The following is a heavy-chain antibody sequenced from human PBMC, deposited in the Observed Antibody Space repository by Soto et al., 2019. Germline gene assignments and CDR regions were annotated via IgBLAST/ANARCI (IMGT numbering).Heavy chain of an antibody. V-gene: IGHV3-66*04. CDR1: GFTVGNNY. CDR2: IYSGGST. Sequence: ESGGGLVQPGGSLRLSCAASGFTVGNNYMSWVRQAPGKGLEWVSLIYSGGSTYYADSVKGRFTISRDTSKNTVYLQMSSLRAEDTAVYYCAGHSHKDYWGQGTLVTVSS. CDR3: AGHSHKDY. J-gene: IGHJ4*02.